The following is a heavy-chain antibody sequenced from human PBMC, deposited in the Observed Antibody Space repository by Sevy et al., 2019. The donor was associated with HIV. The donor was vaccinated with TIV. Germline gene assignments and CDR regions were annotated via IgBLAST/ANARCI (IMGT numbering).Heavy chain of an antibody. CDR2: ISYDGSNK. V-gene: IGHV3-30*18. J-gene: IGHJ6*02. CDR1: GFTFSSYG. D-gene: IGHD1-26*01. Sequence: GGALRLSCAASGFTFSSYGMHWVRQAPGKGLEWVAVISYDGSNKYYADSVKGRFTISRDNSKNTLYLQMNSLRAEDTAVYYCAKEHDSGEVDYYYGMDVWGQGTTVTVSS. CDR3: AKEHDSGEVDYYYGMDV.